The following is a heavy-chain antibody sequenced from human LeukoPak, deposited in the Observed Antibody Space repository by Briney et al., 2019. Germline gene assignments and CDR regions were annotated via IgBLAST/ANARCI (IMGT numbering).Heavy chain of an antibody. CDR1: GFTFSSYA. V-gene: IGHV3-30*04. D-gene: IGHD6-13*01. Sequence: GGSLRPSCAASGFTFSSYAMHWVRQAPGKGLEWVAVISYDGSNKYYADSVKGRFTISRDNSKNTLYLQMNSLRAEDTAVYYCARDRVYSSSWSTQPYAGRNNWFDPWGQGTLVTVSS. J-gene: IGHJ5*02. CDR2: ISYDGSNK. CDR3: ARDRVYSSSWSTQPYAGRNNWFDP.